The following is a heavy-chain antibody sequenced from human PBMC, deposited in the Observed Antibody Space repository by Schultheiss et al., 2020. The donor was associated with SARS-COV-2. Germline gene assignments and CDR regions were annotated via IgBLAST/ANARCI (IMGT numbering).Heavy chain of an antibody. CDR3: AKAWTPYSSSWSSAIDF. CDR1: GFTFSSYA. J-gene: IGHJ4*02. CDR2: ISGSGGST. D-gene: IGHD6-13*01. Sequence: GGSLRLSCAASGFTFSSYAMSWVRQAPGKGLEWVSAISGSGGSTYYADSVKGRFTISRDNSKNTLYLQMNSLKAEDTAVYYCAKAWTPYSSSWSSAIDFWGQGTLVTVSS. V-gene: IGHV3-23*01.